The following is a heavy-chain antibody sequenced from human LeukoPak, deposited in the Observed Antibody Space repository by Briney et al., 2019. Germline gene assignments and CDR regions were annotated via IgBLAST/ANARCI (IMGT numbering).Heavy chain of an antibody. Sequence: PSETLSLTCTVSVGSISSGGYYWSWIRQHPGKGLEWIGCIYYSGTTYYHPSLTSRVAISVDTSKNQFCLKLSSVTAADTAVYYCARSGTVTTWNHWGQGTLVTVSS. D-gene: IGHD4-17*01. CDR1: VGSISSGGYY. J-gene: IGHJ5*02. CDR3: ARSGTVTTWNH. V-gene: IGHV4-31*03. CDR2: IYYSGTT.